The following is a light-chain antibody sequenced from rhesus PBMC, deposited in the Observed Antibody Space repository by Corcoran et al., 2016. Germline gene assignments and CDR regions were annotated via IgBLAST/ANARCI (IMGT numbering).Light chain of an antibody. CDR2: EVS. CDR3: MHGIEYPFT. J-gene: IGKJ3*01. Sequence: DIVMTQTPLSLPVTPGEPASISCRSSQSLLDSEDGNTYLEWYLQKPGQSPQPLIYEVSNRASGVPDRLSGSGSETDFTLRISRVGDEDVGVYYCMHGIEYPFTFGPGTKLDI. V-gene: IGKV2S20*01. CDR1: QSLLDSEDGNTY.